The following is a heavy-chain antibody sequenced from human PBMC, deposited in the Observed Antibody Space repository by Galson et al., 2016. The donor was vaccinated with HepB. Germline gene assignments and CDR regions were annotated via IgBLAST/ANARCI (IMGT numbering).Heavy chain of an antibody. V-gene: IGHV6-1*01. Sequence: CAISWDSVSSNSAGWYWIRQPPSRGLECLGRTYYRSNWHNDYAESVKSRITINPDTSKNQFSLHLNSVTPEDTAVYYCARSYLLGRGFGWWGQGTLVTVSS. CDR3: ARSYLLGRGFGW. CDR2: TYYRSNWHN. J-gene: IGHJ4*02. CDR1: WDSVSSNSAG. D-gene: IGHD7-27*01.